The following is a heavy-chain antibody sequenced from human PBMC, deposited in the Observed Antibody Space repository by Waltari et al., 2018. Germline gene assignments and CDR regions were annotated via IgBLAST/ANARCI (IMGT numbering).Heavy chain of an antibody. CDR3: ARVRALVGPSMLLEY. CDR2: INPINGGR. J-gene: IGHJ4*02. Sequence: QVQLVQSGAEVKKPGASMTVSCKASGYTFTDYYMHWVRQATGQGLECMGWINPINGGRNFAPKFQDSVTMTRHTSIRGAYMELRRLKSDDTAVYYGARVRALVGPSMLLEYWGQATLVTVSS. V-gene: IGHV1-2*07. D-gene: IGHD3-3*01. CDR1: GYTFTDYY.